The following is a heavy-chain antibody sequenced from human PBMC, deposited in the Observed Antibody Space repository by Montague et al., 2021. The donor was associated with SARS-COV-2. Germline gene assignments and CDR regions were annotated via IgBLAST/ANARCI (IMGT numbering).Heavy chain of an antibody. CDR2: IYTSGST. Sequence: TLSLTCTVSGGSISSGSYYWSWTRQPTGKGLECIGCIYTSGSTNSNPSLKSRVTISVDTSKNQFSLKLSSVTAAGTAVYYCARVGVGTMVRGIIPAYYSKRFGSWGHRTTATVSS. D-gene: IGHD3-10*01. CDR3: ARVGVGTMVRGIIPAYYSKRFGS. CDR1: GGSISSGSYY. J-gene: IGHJ6*02. V-gene: IGHV4-61*02.